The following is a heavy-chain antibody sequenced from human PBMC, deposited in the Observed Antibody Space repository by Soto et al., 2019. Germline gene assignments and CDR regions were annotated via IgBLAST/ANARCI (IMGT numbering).Heavy chain of an antibody. J-gene: IGHJ4*02. V-gene: IGHV1-46*03. CDR1: GYTFTGYF. D-gene: IGHD6-19*01. CDR3: ARATSSGRRFDY. CDR2: INPSGGST. Sequence: QVQLVQSGAEVKKPGASVEVSCKASGYTFTGYFLNWVRQAPGQGLEWMGIINPSGGSTTYAQKFQGRLTMTRDTSTSTVYMELSSLRSEDMAVYYCARATSSGRRFDYWGQGTLVTVSS.